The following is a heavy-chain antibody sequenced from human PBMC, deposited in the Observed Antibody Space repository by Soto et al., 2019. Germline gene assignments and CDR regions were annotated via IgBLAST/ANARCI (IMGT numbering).Heavy chain of an antibody. CDR1: GYTFTSYG. J-gene: IGHJ4*02. CDR3: ARTNYDYIWGSRTLGLVF. Sequence: ASVKGSCKASGYTFTSYGISWVRQAPGQGLEWMGWISAYNGNTNYAQKLQGRVTMTTDTSTSTAYMELRSLRSDDTAVYYCARTNYDYIWGSRTLGLVFWGQGTLVTVSS. CDR2: ISAYNGNT. D-gene: IGHD3-16*01. V-gene: IGHV1-18*01.